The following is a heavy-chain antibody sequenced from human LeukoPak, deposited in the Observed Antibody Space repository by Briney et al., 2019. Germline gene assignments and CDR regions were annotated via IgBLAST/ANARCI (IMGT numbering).Heavy chain of an antibody. D-gene: IGHD4-17*01. Sequence: PSETLSLTCTVSGGSISSYYWSWIRQPPGKGLEGIVYIYYSGSTNYNPSLKSRVTISVDTSKNQFSLKLSSVTAADTAVYYCARTLHEYGETFDYWGQGTLVTVSS. CDR3: ARTLHEYGETFDY. CDR1: GGSISSYY. V-gene: IGHV4-59*08. J-gene: IGHJ4*02. CDR2: IYYSGST.